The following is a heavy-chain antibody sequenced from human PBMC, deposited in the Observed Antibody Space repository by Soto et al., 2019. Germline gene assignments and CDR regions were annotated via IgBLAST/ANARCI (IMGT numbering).Heavy chain of an antibody. CDR3: TRSIITTAGTDAFDL. V-gene: IGHV1-46*03. CDR1: GYTFTSYY. CDR2: ISPSSGGT. D-gene: IGHD6-13*01. J-gene: IGHJ3*01. Sequence: QVQLVQSGAEVKKPGASVRVSCKASGYTFTSYYIHWVRQAPGHGPEWMGMISPSSGGTDYAQKSQCXXTXPRDTSTSTVYMELSSLRSEDTAVYYCTRSIITTAGTDAFDLWGQGTLVTVSS.